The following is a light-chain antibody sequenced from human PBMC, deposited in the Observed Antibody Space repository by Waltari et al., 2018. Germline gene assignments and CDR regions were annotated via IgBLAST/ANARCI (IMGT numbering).Light chain of an antibody. J-gene: IGKJ4*01. CDR2: GAS. Sequence: EIVLKQSPGTLSLSPGDRSTLSSRAMQIGDSNNLAWSQQNPGQAPRLVIYGASRRANGIPDRFSGRESGTDFTLTISRLEPEDFALYYCQQYGNSPALIFGGGTKVEIK. CDR3: QQYGNSPALI. CDR1: QIGDSNN. V-gene: IGKV3-20*01.